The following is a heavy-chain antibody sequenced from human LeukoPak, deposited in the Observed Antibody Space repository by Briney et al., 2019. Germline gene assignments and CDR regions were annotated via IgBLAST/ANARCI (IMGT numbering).Heavy chain of an antibody. CDR2: ISWNSGSI. CDR3: ARDRSRVGATAPYYFDY. V-gene: IGHV3-9*01. Sequence: PGRSLRLSCAASGFTFDDYAMHWVRQAPGKGLEWVSGISWNSGSIGYADSVKGRFTTSRDNAKNSLYLQMNSLRSDDTAVYYCARDRSRVGATAPYYFDYWGQGTLVTVSS. D-gene: IGHD1-26*01. J-gene: IGHJ4*02. CDR1: GFTFDDYA.